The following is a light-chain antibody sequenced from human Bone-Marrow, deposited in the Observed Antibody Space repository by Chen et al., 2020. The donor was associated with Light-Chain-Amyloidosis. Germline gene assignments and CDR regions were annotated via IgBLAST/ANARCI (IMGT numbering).Light chain of an antibody. CDR2: GPS. CDR1: QSITASY. J-gene: IGKJ5*01. V-gene: IGKV3-20*01. CDR3: QHFVPSAPVT. Sequence: EIVLTQSPGTLSLSPGERATLSCRASQSITASYFAWYQQKPGQAPRLLMFGPSNRATGIPDRFSGSGSGADFTLTISRLEPEDFAVYYCQHFVPSAPVTFGQGTRLEI.